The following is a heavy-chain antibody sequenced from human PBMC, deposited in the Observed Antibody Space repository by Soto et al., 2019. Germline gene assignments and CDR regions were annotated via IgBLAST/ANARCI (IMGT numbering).Heavy chain of an antibody. CDR1: GYTFTSYY. D-gene: IGHD6-19*01. V-gene: IGHV1-46*01. CDR2: INPSGGST. J-gene: IGHJ6*02. CDR3: ARVWLDNYYYYGMDV. Sequence: QVQLVQSGAEVKKPGASVKVSCKASGYTFTSYYMHWVRQAPGQGLEWMGIINPSGGSTSYAQKCQGRVTMTRDTSTSTVYMELSSLRSEDTAVYYCARVWLDNYYYYGMDVWGQGTTVTVFS.